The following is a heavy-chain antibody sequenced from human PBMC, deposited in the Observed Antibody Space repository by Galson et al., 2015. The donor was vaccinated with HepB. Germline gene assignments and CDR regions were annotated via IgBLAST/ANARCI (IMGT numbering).Heavy chain of an antibody. Sequence: PALVKPTQTLTLTCSFSGFSFSTSGVCVGWVRQPPGKALEWVALINWADDRRYSPSLRTRLSITKDTSRNQVVLTLTNMDRNDTGTYYCAHRRDVALVTSLGAVDAFDVWGPVTLVTVS. D-gene: IGHD2-21*02. CDR2: INWADDR. CDR3: AHRRDVALVTSLGAVDAFDV. J-gene: IGHJ3*01. V-gene: IGHV2-5*02. CDR1: GFSFSTSGVC.